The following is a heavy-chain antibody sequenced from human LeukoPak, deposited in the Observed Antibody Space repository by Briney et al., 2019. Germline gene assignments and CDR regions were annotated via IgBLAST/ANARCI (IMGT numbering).Heavy chain of an antibody. D-gene: IGHD3-3*01. CDR3: ASTGRYDSNWFDP. CDR2: IIPIFHTA. V-gene: IGHV1-69*13. Sequence: GASVKVSCKASGGTFSSYAISWVRQAPGQGLEWMGGIIPIFHTANYAQKFQGRVTITADESTSTAYMELSRLRSDDTAVYYCASTGRYDSNWFDPWGQGTLVTVSS. CDR1: GGTFSSYA. J-gene: IGHJ5*02.